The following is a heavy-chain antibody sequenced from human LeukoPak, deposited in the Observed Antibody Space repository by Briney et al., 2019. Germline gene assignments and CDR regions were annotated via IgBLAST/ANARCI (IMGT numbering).Heavy chain of an antibody. CDR3: ARGSRVYYDFWSGYLDWFDP. CDR1: GGSISSGDYY. J-gene: IGHJ5*02. D-gene: IGHD3-3*01. V-gene: IGHV4-30-4*08. Sequence: SQTLSLTCTVSGGSISSGDYYWRWIRQPPGKGLEWLGYIYYSGSTYYHPSLKSRVTISVDTSKNQFSLKLSSVTAADTAVYYCARGSRVYYDFWSGYLDWFDPWGQGTLVTVSS. CDR2: IYYSGST.